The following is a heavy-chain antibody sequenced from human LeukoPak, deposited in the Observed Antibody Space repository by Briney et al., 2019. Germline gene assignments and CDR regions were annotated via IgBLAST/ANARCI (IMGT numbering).Heavy chain of an antibody. J-gene: IGHJ4*02. CDR2: INSDGSSS. V-gene: IGHV3-74*01. CDR1: GFTFSSYW. CDR3: AREEMARLPHFDS. D-gene: IGHD5-24*01. Sequence: GGSLRLSCEASGFTFSSYWMHWVRQAPGKGLVWVSRINSDGSSSSYADSVKGRFTIFRDNAKNTLYLQMNSLRAEDTAVYYCAREEMARLPHFDSWGQGTQVTVSS.